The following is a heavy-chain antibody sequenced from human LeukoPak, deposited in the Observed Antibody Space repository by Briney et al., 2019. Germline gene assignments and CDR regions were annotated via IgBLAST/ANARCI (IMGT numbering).Heavy chain of an antibody. CDR3: ARGFVLGAAKNYFDY. CDR2: ISYDGTNK. V-gene: IGHV3-30-3*01. CDR1: GFTFSAYA. J-gene: IGHJ4*02. D-gene: IGHD2-21*02. Sequence: GGSLRLSCEASGFTFSAYAMTWVRQAPGKGLEWVAVISYDGTNKYYADSVKGRFTISRDNSKNTLSLQMNGLRAEDTALYYCARGFVLGAAKNYFDYWGQGALVTVSS.